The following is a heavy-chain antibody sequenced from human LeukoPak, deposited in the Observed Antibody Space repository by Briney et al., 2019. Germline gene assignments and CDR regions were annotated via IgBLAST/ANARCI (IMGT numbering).Heavy chain of an antibody. D-gene: IGHD3-10*01. CDR3: AKGPNFGSWRAVHY. CDR1: EFNFDNYD. V-gene: IGHV3-23*01. CDR2: ISSDGVT. Sequence: GGSLTLSCAASEFNFDNYDMSWVRQILEKGLEWVSSISSDGVTFYADSVKGRFTMSRDKSRKTRYLQMNSLRTDDTATYYCAKGPNFGSWRAVHYWGQGSLVTVSP. J-gene: IGHJ4*02.